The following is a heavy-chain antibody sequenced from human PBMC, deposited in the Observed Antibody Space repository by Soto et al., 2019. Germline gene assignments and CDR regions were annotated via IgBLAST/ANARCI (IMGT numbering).Heavy chain of an antibody. CDR1: GDSINSPDYY. CDR3: ARLTFTPYRFDS. V-gene: IGHV4-30-4*01. CDR2: VYYRGSI. Sequence: SETLSLTCTVSGDSINSPDYYWSWIRQAPGKGLELIGFVYYRGSIYYTPSFESRVSISIDTSKNQFFLRLTSVTAADSAVYFWARLTFTPYRFDSWGPGILVTVYS. D-gene: IGHD3-3*02. J-gene: IGHJ5*01.